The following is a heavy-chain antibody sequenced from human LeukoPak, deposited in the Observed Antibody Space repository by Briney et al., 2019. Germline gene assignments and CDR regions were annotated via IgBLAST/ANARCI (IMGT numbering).Heavy chain of an antibody. CDR3: ARDTPAPSGSYWLY. Sequence: PSETLSLTCTVSGGSISTSNYYWGWIRQPPGKGLEWIGNIFYSGSTYYSPSLKSRVTISLDTSRNQFVLSLTSVTAADTAVYYCARDTPAPSGSYWLYWGQGTLVTVSS. V-gene: IGHV4-39*06. CDR2: IFYSGST. CDR1: GGSISTSNYY. D-gene: IGHD1-26*01. J-gene: IGHJ4*02.